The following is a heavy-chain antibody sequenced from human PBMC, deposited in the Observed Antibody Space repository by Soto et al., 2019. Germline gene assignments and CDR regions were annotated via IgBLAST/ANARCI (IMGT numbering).Heavy chain of an antibody. J-gene: IGHJ4*02. CDR3: GKDLSRGGLES. CDR2: IFWVGGGT. CDR1: GSTIDDYA. V-gene: IGHV3-9*01. Sequence: EVQVVESGGGLVQPGGSLTLSCVVSGSTIDDYAMHWDRQVPGKGLEWVSGIFWVGGGTGYADSVKGRFTISRDRARSSLSLQMSSLRIEDTAVYYCGKDLSRGGLESWGQGTRVTVSS. D-gene: IGHD3-16*01.